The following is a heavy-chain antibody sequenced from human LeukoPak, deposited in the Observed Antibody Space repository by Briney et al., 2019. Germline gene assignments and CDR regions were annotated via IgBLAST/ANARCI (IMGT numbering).Heavy chain of an antibody. J-gene: IGHJ6*03. CDR1: GFTFSSYS. V-gene: IGHV3-48*01. D-gene: IGHD3-16*02. Sequence: GGSLRLSCAASGFTFSSYSMNWVRQAPGKGLEWVSYISSSSSTIYYADSVKGRFTISRDNAKNSLYLQMNSLRAEDTAVYYCARAYRPYYYYYMDVWGKGTTVTVSS. CDR3: ARAYRPYYYYYMDV. CDR2: ISSSSSTI.